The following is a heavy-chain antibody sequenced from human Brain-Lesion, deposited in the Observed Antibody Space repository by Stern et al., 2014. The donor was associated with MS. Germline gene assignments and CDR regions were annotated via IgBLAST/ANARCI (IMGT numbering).Heavy chain of an antibody. Sequence: VQLVESGPGLVKPSETLSLTCTVSGGSISSSSYYWGWIRQPPGKGLEWIGSIYYRGSTHYNPSLKSRVPISMDTSKNQFPLRLSSVTAADTAVYFCAKLWLGELPESPFDYWGQGTLVTVSS. D-gene: IGHD3-10*01. J-gene: IGHJ4*02. CDR1: GGSISSSSYY. V-gene: IGHV4-39*01. CDR3: AKLWLGELPESPFDY. CDR2: IYYRGST.